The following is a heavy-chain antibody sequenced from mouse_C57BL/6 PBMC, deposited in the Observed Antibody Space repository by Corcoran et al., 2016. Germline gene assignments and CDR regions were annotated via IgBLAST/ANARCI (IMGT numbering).Heavy chain of an antibody. D-gene: IGHD2-2*01. Sequence: QIQLVQSGPELKKPGETVKISCKASGYTFTTYGMSWVKQAPGKGLKWMGWINTYSGVPTYADDFKGRFAFSLETSASTAYLQINNLKNEDTATYFCARPIYYGYDDAGYFDYWGQGTTLTVS. J-gene: IGHJ2*01. V-gene: IGHV9-3*01. CDR1: GYTFTTYG. CDR2: INTYSGVP. CDR3: ARPIYYGYDDAGYFDY.